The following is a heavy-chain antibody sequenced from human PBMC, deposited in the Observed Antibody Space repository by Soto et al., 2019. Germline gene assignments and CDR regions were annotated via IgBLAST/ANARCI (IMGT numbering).Heavy chain of an antibody. V-gene: IGHV3-11*01. D-gene: IGHD2-2*01. CDR3: ARAGVVAPGYYYYGMDV. CDR2: ISSSGSTI. J-gene: IGHJ6*02. Sequence: PGGSLRLSCAASGFTFSDYYMSWIRQAPGKGLEWVSYISSSGSTIYYADSVKGRFTISRGNAKNSLYLQMNSLRAEDTAVYYCARAGVVAPGYYYYGMDVWGQGTTVTVSS. CDR1: GFTFSDYY.